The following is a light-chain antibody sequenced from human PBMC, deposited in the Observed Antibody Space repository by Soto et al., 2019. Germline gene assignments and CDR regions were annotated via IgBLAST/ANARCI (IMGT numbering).Light chain of an antibody. CDR3: QQYNSYPYT. V-gene: IGKV1-5*01. CDR1: QSISSW. CDR2: DAS. J-gene: IGKJ2*01. Sequence: DIQMTQSPSTLSASVGDRVTITCRASQSISSWLAWYQQKPGKAPKLLIYDASSLESGVPSRFSGSGSGTEFTLTISNLKPDDFATYYCQQYNSYPYTFGQGTKLEIK.